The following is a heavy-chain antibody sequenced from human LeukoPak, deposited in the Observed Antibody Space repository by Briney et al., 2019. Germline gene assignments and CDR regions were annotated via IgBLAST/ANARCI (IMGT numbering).Heavy chain of an antibody. CDR1: GFTFSSYA. CDR3: AKDRRPVNQQYGAPGY. Sequence: GGSLRLSCAAPGFTFSSYAMSWVRQAPGKGLEWVSAISGSGGSTYYADSVKGRFTISRDNSKNTLYLQMNSLRAEDTAVYYCAKDRRPVNQQYGAPGYWGQGTLVTVSS. J-gene: IGHJ4*02. V-gene: IGHV3-23*01. D-gene: IGHD4-17*01. CDR2: ISGSGGST.